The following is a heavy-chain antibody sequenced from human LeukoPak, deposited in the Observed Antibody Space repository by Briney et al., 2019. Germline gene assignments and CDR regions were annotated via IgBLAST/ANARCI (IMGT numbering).Heavy chain of an antibody. Sequence: GGSLRLSCAASGFTFNNAWMSWVRQAPGKGLEWVGRIKSKTDGGTTDYAAPVKGRFTISRDDSKNTLYLQMNSLKTEDTAVYYCTTDEGGGYFDYWGQGTLVTVSS. CDR1: GFTFNNAW. D-gene: IGHD1-26*01. V-gene: IGHV3-15*01. CDR2: IKSKTDGGTT. CDR3: TTDEGGGYFDY. J-gene: IGHJ4*02.